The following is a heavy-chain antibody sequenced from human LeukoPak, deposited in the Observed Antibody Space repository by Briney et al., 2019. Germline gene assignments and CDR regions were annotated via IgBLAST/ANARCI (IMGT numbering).Heavy chain of an antibody. Sequence: SKTLSLTCTVSGGSISSYYWSWIRQPPGEGLEWIGYIYYSGSTNYNPSLKSRVTISVDTSKNQFSLKLSSVTAADTAVYYCARGSNRNYDILTGPTFDYWGQGTLVTVSS. J-gene: IGHJ4*02. V-gene: IGHV4-59*01. CDR2: IYYSGST. D-gene: IGHD3-9*01. CDR1: GGSISSYY. CDR3: ARGSNRNYDILTGPTFDY.